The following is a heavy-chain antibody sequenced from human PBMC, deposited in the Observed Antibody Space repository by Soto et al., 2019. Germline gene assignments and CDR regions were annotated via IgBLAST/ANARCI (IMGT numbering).Heavy chain of an antibody. J-gene: IGHJ6*02. CDR1: GFAFRMYS. D-gene: IGHD2-8*01. V-gene: IGHV3-7*01. CDR3: ARVPQWCMHCFDV. Sequence: GGSLRLSCEVSGFAFRMYSMSWVRQSPGKGLEWVAKIPQDGVDAHYPDSVKGRFTISRDNGKNSLYLQLNSLRAEDTAVYYCARVPQWCMHCFDVWGQGTRVTVS. CDR2: IPQDGVDA.